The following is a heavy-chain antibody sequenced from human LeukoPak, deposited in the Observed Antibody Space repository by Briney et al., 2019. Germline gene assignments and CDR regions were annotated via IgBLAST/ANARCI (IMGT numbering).Heavy chain of an antibody. J-gene: IGHJ4*02. V-gene: IGHV5-51*01. D-gene: IGHD3-10*01. CDR3: ARRELEPKRFFAY. CDR2: SYPGYSDT. CDR1: GYTFTNYL. Sequence: GSFLNTSCAASGYTFTNYLICWRRPMPGKREWWVWISYPGYSDTKYSPSLQGQVTISADKSIRTAYLQWSSLKASGTAMYCCARRELEPKRFFAYWGQGTLVTVSS.